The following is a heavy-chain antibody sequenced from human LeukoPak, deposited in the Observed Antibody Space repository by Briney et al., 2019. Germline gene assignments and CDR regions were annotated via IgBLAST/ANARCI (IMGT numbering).Heavy chain of an antibody. Sequence: ASVKVSCKASGYTFTGYYMHWVRQAPGQGLEWVGLINPNSGGTNYAQKFQGRVTMTRDTSISTAYMELSRLRSDDTAVYYCAREPDYGEYDYWGQGTLVTVSP. CDR2: INPNSGGT. V-gene: IGHV1-2*02. J-gene: IGHJ4*02. CDR3: AREPDYGEYDY. CDR1: GYTFTGYY. D-gene: IGHD4-17*01.